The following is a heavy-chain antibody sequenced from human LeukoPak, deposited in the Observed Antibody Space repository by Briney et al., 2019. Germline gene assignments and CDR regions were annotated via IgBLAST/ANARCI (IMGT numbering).Heavy chain of an antibody. D-gene: IGHD6-13*01. CDR3: ARGPSIAAAGTRGYYFDY. Sequence: PSETLSLTCAVYGGSFSGYYWSWIRQPPGKGLEWIGEINHSGSTNYNPSLKSRVTISVDTSKNQFSLKLSSVTAADTAVYYGARGPSIAAAGTRGYYFDYWGQGTLVTVSS. V-gene: IGHV4-34*01. CDR1: GGSFSGYY. CDR2: INHSGST. J-gene: IGHJ4*02.